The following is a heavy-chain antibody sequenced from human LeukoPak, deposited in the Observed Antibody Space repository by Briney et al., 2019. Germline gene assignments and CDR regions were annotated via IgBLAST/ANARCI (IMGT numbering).Heavy chain of an antibody. CDR2: ISGSGGFT. J-gene: IGHJ6*03. D-gene: IGHD3-9*01. CDR1: GFTFRSYG. V-gene: IGHV3-23*01. CDR3: ARGVYDILTGRYYYYYMDV. Sequence: PGGSLRLSCAASGFTFRSYGMSWVRQAPGKGLEWVSAISGSGGFTYYADSVKGRFTISRDNSKNTLYLQMNGLRAEDTAVYYCARGVYDILTGRYYYYYMDVWGKGTTVTISS.